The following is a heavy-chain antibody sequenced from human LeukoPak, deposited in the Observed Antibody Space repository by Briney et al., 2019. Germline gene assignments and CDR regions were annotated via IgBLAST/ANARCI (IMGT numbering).Heavy chain of an antibody. CDR1: GYSFTSYW. CDR2: IRYDGSNK. V-gene: IGHV3-30*02. D-gene: IGHD3-3*01. CDR3: AKVMVIMLPRGMDV. Sequence: GESLKISCKGSGYSFTSYWIGWVRQAPGKGLEWVAFIRYDGSNKYYADSVKGRFTISRDNSKNTLYLQMNSLRAEDTAVYYCAKVMVIMLPRGMDVWGKGTTVTVSS. J-gene: IGHJ6*04.